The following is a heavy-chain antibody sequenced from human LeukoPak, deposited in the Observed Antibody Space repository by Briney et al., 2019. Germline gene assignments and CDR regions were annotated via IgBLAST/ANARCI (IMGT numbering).Heavy chain of an antibody. CDR1: GYTFTGYY. J-gene: IGHJ4*02. D-gene: IGHD3-22*01. CDR3: ARFTNYYDSSGYDY. CDR2: INPNSGGT. Sequence: ASVKVSCKASGYTFTGYYMHWVRQAPGQGLEWMGWINPNSGGTNYAQKFQGRVTMTRDTSISTAYMELSRLRSDDTAVYYCARFTNYYDSSGYDYWGQGTLVIVSS. V-gene: IGHV1-2*02.